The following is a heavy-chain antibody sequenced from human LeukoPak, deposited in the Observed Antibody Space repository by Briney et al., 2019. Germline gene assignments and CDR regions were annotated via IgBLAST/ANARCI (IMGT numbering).Heavy chain of an antibody. CDR3: ARQLTTLTYGGFDY. CDR1: GFTFSSYA. D-gene: IGHD4/OR15-4a*01. CDR2: ISYDGSNK. Sequence: GGSLRLSCAASGFTFSSYAMHWVRQAPGKGLEWAAVISYDGSNKFYADSVKGRFTISRDNSKNTLYLQMNSLRAEDTAVYYCARQLTTLTYGGFDYWGQGTLVTVSS. J-gene: IGHJ4*02. V-gene: IGHV3-30*04.